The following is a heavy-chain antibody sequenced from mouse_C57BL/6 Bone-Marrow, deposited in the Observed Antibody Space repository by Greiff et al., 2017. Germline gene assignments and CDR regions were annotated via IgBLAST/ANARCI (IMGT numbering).Heavy chain of an antibody. CDR3: ANYYGSSYGFFDG. J-gene: IGHJ1*03. V-gene: IGHV1-81*01. D-gene: IGHD1-1*01. Sequence: QVQLQQSGAELARPGASVKLSCKASGYTFPRYGISWVKQRTGQGLEWIGEIYPRSGNTYYNEKFKGKATLTADKSSSTAYMELRSLTSENSAVYFCANYYGSSYGFFDGWGTGTTVTVSS. CDR1: GYTFPRYG. CDR2: IYPRSGNT.